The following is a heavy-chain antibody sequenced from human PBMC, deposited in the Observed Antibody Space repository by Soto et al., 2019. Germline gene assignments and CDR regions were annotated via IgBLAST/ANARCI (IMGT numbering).Heavy chain of an antibody. V-gene: IGHV1-2*02. Sequence: ASVKVSCKASGGTFSSYAISWVRQAPGQGLEWMGWINPNSGGTNYAQKFQGRVTMTRDTSISTAYMELSRLRSDDTAVYYCARSMKARPYYYDSSGYYYFDYWGQGTLVTVSS. D-gene: IGHD3-22*01. CDR1: GGTFSSYA. CDR3: ARSMKARPYYYDSSGYYYFDY. CDR2: INPNSGGT. J-gene: IGHJ4*02.